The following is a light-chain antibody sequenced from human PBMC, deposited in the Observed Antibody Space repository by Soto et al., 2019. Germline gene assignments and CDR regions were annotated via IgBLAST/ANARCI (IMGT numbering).Light chain of an antibody. V-gene: IGLV1-51*02. CDR3: GTWDSSLSAGYV. Sequence: QSVLTQPPSVSAAPGQKVTISCSGSSSNIGNNYLSWYQQLPGTAPKLLIYENNKRPSGIPDRFSGSKSGTSATLGITGLQTGDEADYYCGTWDSSLSAGYVFGTGTKLTVL. J-gene: IGLJ1*01. CDR1: SSNIGNNY. CDR2: ENN.